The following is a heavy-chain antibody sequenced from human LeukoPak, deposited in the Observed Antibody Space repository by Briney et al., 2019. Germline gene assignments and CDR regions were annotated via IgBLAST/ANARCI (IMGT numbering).Heavy chain of an antibody. J-gene: IGHJ6*03. Sequence: SVKVSCKASGGTFSSYAISWVRQAPGQGLEWMGGIIPIFGTANYAQKFQGRVTITTDESTSTAYMELSSLRSEDTAVYYCARVVVDYGDYYYYYYMDVWGKGTTVTVSS. D-gene: IGHD4-17*01. CDR1: GGTFSSYA. CDR3: ARVVVDYGDYYYYYYMDV. CDR2: IIPIFGTA. V-gene: IGHV1-69*05.